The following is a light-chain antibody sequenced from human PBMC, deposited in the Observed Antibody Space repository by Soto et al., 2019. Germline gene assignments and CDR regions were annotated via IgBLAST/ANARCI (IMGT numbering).Light chain of an antibody. Sequence: IVWTQSPSSLAGSVGVRVTITCRACEGFSSYLGWYQQKPGKAPKLLIYAASTFQSGVPSRFNGSGSGTDFTHTSSSLQPEEFATYYSQQLSTYPLTFGGGTKVDIK. CDR2: AAS. CDR3: QQLSTYPLT. V-gene: IGKV1-9*01. J-gene: IGKJ4*01. CDR1: EGFSSY.